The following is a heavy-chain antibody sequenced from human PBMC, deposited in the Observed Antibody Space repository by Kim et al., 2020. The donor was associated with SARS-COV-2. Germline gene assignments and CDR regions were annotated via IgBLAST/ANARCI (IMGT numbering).Heavy chain of an antibody. D-gene: IGHD2-15*01. V-gene: IGHV3-48*01. Sequence: TRYTAEHVKGRLTISRDNAENSLILQMNGLRAEDTALYYCAAVLSKDSNYWGQGTLVIVSS. J-gene: IGHJ4*02. CDR2: TR. CDR3: AAVLSKDSNY.